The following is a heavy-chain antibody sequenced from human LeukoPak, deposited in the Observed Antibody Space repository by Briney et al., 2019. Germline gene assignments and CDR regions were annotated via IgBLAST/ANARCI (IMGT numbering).Heavy chain of an antibody. CDR2: MNPNSGNT. J-gene: IGHJ5*02. CDR3: ARGRATVTTHWFDP. CDR1: GSTFTSYD. D-gene: IGHD4-11*01. V-gene: IGHV1-8*03. Sequence: ASVKVSCQASGSTFTSYDINWVRQATGQGLEWMGWMNPNSGNTGYAQKFQGRVTITRNTSISTAYMELNSLRSEDTAVYYCARGRATVTTHWFDPWGQGTVVTVSS.